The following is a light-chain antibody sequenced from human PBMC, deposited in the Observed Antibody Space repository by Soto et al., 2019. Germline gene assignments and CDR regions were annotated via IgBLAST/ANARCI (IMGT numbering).Light chain of an antibody. CDR1: QSVSSSY. V-gene: IGKV3-20*01. J-gene: IGKJ1*01. CDR3: QQYGSSTWT. CDR2: GAS. Sequence: TQSPATLSVSPGDRATLSCRASQSVSSSYLAWYQQKPGQAPRLLIYGASSRATGIPDRFSGSGSGTDFTLTISRLEPEDFAVYYCQQYGSSTWTFGQGTKVDIK.